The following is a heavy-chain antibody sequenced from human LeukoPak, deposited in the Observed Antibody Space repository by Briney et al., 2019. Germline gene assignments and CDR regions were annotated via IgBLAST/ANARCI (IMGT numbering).Heavy chain of an antibody. D-gene: IGHD4-17*01. V-gene: IGHV1-69*04. CDR1: VGTFSSYA. CDR3: ASPTLHPDYGDYWFHYYGMDV. J-gene: IGHJ6*04. CDR2: SIPILCVE. Sequence: ASVTVSCKACVGTFSSYAISWVRQPAGQGVEWMGRSIPILCVENSEQKFQRRVTIQADKHTSTAYMELRSLTSADPAVYYCASPTLHPDYGDYWFHYYGMDVWRKGTT.